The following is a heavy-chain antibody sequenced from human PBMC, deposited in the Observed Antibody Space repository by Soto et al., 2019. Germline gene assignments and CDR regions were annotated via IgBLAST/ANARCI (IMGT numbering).Heavy chain of an antibody. Sequence: GASLKISCKGSGYSFTSYWISWVRQMPGKGLEWMGRIDPSDSYTNYSPSFQGHVTISADKSISTAYLQWSSLKASDTAMYYCARHGIAVAGSFDYWGQGTLVTVSS. CDR2: IDPSDSYT. CDR1: GYSFTSYW. V-gene: IGHV5-10-1*01. CDR3: ARHGIAVAGSFDY. D-gene: IGHD6-19*01. J-gene: IGHJ4*02.